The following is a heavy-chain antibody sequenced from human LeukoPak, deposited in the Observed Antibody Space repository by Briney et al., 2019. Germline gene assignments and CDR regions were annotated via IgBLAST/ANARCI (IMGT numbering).Heavy chain of an antibody. V-gene: IGHV3-23*01. D-gene: IGHD5-18*01. CDR1: GFTFSSYA. CDR2: ISGSGDST. CDR3: AKVIFTPMVGWAD. Sequence: SGGSLRLSCAASGFTFSSYAMSWVRQAPGKGLEWVSAISGSGDSTYYADSVKGRFTISRDNSKNTLYLQMNSLRAEDTAVYYCAKVIFTPMVGWADWGQGTLVTVSS. J-gene: IGHJ4*02.